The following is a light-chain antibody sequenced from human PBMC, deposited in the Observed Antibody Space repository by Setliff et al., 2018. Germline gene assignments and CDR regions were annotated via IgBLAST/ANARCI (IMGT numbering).Light chain of an antibody. Sequence: QSVLTQPRSVSGSPGQSVTISCTGTSSDVGGYNSASWYQQHPDKPPKLIIYDVSTRPSGVPDRFSGSKSGNTASLTISGLQAEDEADYYCCSYGGTLYVFGTGTKVTVL. CDR2: DVS. CDR1: SSDVGGYNS. J-gene: IGLJ1*01. V-gene: IGLV2-11*01. CDR3: CSYGGTLYV.